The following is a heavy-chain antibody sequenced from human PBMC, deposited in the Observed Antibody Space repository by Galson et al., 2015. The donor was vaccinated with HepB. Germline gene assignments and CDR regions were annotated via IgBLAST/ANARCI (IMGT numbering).Heavy chain of an antibody. J-gene: IGHJ4*02. CDR3: ARGSSGADY. CDR1: GYAFTVYY. CDR2: ISTSNGDT. D-gene: IGHD6-25*01. Sequence: SVKVSCKASGYAFTVYYIHWLRQAPGQGLEWMGRISTSNGDTKYAQKLQGRVTMTPDTSTSTAYLELRSLQSDDTAVYYCARGSSGADYWGQGSLVTVSS. V-gene: IGHV1-18*04.